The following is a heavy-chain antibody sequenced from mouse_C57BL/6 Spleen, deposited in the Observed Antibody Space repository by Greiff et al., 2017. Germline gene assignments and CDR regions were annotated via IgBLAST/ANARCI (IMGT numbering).Heavy chain of an antibody. CDR3: ARSGSSPYYFDY. CDR2: IDPSDSYT. D-gene: IGHD1-1*01. J-gene: IGHJ2*01. V-gene: IGHV1-69*01. CDR1: GYTFTSYW. Sequence: VQLQQPGAELVMPGASVKLSCKASGYTFTSYWMHWVKQRPGQGLEWIGEIDPSDSYTNYNQKFKGKSTLTVDKSSSTAYMQLSSLTSEDSAVYYCARSGSSPYYFDYWGQGTTLTVSS.